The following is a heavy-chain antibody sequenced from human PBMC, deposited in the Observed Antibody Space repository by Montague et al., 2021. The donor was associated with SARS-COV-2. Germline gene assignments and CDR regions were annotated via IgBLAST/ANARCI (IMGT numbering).Heavy chain of an antibody. CDR2: IYFSGAA. V-gene: IGHV4-59*08. D-gene: IGHD6-19*01. CDR1: AGAIDNHY. CDR3: ARRPSSGWSFDP. Sequence: SETLSLTCTVSAGAIDNHYWSWIRQPPGKELEWIGYIYFSGAATYNPSLKSRVTISVDTSRNQFSLQLTSVTAADTAVYYCARRPSSGWSFDPWGQGTQVTVSS. J-gene: IGHJ5*02.